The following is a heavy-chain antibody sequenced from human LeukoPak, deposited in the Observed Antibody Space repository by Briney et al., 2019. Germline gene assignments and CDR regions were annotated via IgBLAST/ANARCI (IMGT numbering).Heavy chain of an antibody. D-gene: IGHD3-22*01. CDR2: IYYSGST. CDR3: ARVGGTASSGYYRFDY. J-gene: IGHJ4*02. CDR1: VGSISTYY. Sequence: NPSETLSLTCTVSVGSISTYYWSWIRQPPGKGLEWIGYIYYSGSTNYNPSLKSRATISIDTSKNQFSLKLSSVTAADTAVYYCARVGGTASSGYYRFDYWGQGTLVTVSS. V-gene: IGHV4-59*12.